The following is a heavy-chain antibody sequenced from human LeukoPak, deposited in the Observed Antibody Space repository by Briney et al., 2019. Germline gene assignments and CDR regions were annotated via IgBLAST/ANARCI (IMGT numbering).Heavy chain of an antibody. CDR2: IYYSGST. J-gene: IGHJ6*03. D-gene: IGHD3-3*01. V-gene: IGHV4-59*01. CDR3: ARGGYYDFWSGYYRYCYYYMDV. CDR1: GGSISSYY. Sequence: SETLSLTCTVSGGSISSYYWSWIRQPPGKGLEWIGYIYYSGSTNYNPSLKSRVTISVDTSKNQFSLKLSSVTAADTAVYYCARGGYYDFWSGYYRYCYYYMDVWGKGTTVTVSS.